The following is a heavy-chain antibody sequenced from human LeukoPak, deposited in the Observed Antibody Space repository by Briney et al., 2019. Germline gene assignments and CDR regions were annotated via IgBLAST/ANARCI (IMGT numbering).Heavy chain of an antibody. J-gene: IGHJ5*02. D-gene: IGHD5-24*01. CDR2: INIGGTNT. CDR1: GFTFNDYY. Sequence: GGSLRLSCAASGFTFNDYYMSWIRQAPGKGLEWLSYINIGGTNTHYADSVKGRFTISRDNAKKSLYLEMNNLRAEDTAVYYCAADGAGLDTWGQGVLVTVSS. V-gene: IGHV3-11*01. CDR3: AADGAGLDT.